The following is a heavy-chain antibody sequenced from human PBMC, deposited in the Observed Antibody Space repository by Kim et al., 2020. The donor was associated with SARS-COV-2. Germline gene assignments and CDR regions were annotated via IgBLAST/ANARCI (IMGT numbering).Heavy chain of an antibody. CDR3: ARLLATESTYYFDY. J-gene: IGHJ4*02. CDR1: GYSFTSYW. Sequence: GESLKISCKGSGYSFTSYWIGWVRQLPGKGLEWMGIIYPGDSDTRYSPSFQGQVTISADKSISTGYLQWSSLKASDTAMYYCARLLATESTYYFDYWGQGTLVPVSS. D-gene: IGHD5-12*01. CDR2: IYPGDSDT. V-gene: IGHV5-51*01.